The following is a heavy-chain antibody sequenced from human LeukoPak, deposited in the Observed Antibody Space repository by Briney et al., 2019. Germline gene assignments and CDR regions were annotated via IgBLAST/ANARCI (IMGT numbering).Heavy chain of an antibody. CDR3: ARRSRGQQWPNAFDI. Sequence: GESLKISCKGSGYSFTSYWNGWVRQMPGKGLEWMGIIYPGDSDTRYSPSFQGQVTISADKSISTAYLQWSSLKASDTAMYYCARRSRGQQWPNAFDIWGQGTMVTVSS. V-gene: IGHV5-51*01. CDR2: IYPGDSDT. J-gene: IGHJ3*02. CDR1: GYSFTSYW. D-gene: IGHD6-19*01.